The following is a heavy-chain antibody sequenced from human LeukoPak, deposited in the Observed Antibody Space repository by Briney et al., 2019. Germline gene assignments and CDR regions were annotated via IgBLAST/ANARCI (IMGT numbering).Heavy chain of an antibody. Sequence: GASVKVSCKASGYTFTGYYMHWVRQAPGQGLEWMGWINPNSGGTNYAQKFQGRVTMTRDTSISTAYMELSRLRSDDTAVYYCASVPGYSSSDAFDIWGQGTMVTVSS. D-gene: IGHD6-13*01. CDR2: INPNSGGT. J-gene: IGHJ3*02. CDR3: ASVPGYSSSDAFDI. V-gene: IGHV1-2*02. CDR1: GYTFTGYY.